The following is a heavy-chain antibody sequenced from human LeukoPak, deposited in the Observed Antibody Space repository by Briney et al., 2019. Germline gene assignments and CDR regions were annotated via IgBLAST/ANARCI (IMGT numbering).Heavy chain of an antibody. J-gene: IGHJ5*02. CDR1: GDSVSSNSVA. D-gene: IGHD2-2*01. Sequence: QTLSLTCAISGDSVSSNSVAWNWIRQSPSRGLEWLGRTYYRSTWYNDYAVSVRGRITVNPDTSKNQFSLHLNSVTPEDTAVYYCARRLTQYDCFDPWGQGILVTVSS. CDR2: TYYRSTWYN. V-gene: IGHV6-1*01. CDR3: ARRLTQYDCFDP.